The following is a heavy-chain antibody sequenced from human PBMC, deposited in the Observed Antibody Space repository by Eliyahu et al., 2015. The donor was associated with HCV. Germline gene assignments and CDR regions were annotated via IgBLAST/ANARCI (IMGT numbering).Heavy chain of an antibody. CDR2: VYSRERI. Sequence: QVQLQESGPGLVKPSETLSLTCAVSGGSIGNYCWTWIRQPPGKRLEWIGNVYSRERISYNPSLKSRVTISVDTSKNLFSLRLSSVTAADTAVYYCARGRGNSDFDACNIWSQGTMVTVSS. D-gene: IGHD1-26*01. V-gene: IGHV4-59*01. J-gene: IGHJ3*02. CDR1: GGSIGNYC. CDR3: ARGRGNSDFDACNI.